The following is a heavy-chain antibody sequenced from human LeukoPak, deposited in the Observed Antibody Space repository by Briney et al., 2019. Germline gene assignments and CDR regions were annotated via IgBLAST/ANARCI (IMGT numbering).Heavy chain of an antibody. V-gene: IGHV1-46*01. D-gene: IGHD3-10*01. Sequence: ASVKVSCKASGYTFTSYHIHWVRQAPGQGLEWMGIIYPSGGSTSYAQKFQGRVSMTRDMSTSTVYMELSSLRSEDTAVYYCARDSGERGSGSYLIAYWGQGTLVTVSS. CDR3: ARDSGERGSGSYLIAY. J-gene: IGHJ4*02. CDR1: GYTFTSYH. CDR2: IYPSGGST.